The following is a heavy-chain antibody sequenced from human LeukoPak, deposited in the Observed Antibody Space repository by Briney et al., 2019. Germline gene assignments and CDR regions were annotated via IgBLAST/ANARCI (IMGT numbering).Heavy chain of an antibody. Sequence: ASVRVSCKVSGYTLTELSMHWVRQAPGKGLEWMGGFDPEDCETIYAQKFQGRVTMTEDTSTDTAYMELSSLRSEDTAVYYCATALDYGDYYYGMDVWGQGTTVTVSS. V-gene: IGHV1-24*01. J-gene: IGHJ6*02. D-gene: IGHD4-17*01. CDR2: FDPEDCET. CDR1: GYTLTELS. CDR3: ATALDYGDYYYGMDV.